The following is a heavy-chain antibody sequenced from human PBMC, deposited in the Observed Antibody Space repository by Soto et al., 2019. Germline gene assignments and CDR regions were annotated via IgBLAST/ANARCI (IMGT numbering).Heavy chain of an antibody. CDR3: ARGTVVVPAAIIDWGGDYGMDV. V-gene: IGHV3-33*01. CDR1: GFTFSSYG. D-gene: IGHD2-2*01. Sequence: QVQLVESGGGVVQPGRSLRLSCAASGFTFSSYGMHWVRQAPGKGLECVAVIWYDGSNKYYADSVKGRFTISRDNSKNTLYLQMNSLRAEDTAVYYCARGTVVVPAAIIDWGGDYGMDVWGPGTTVTVSS. CDR2: IWYDGSNK. J-gene: IGHJ6*02.